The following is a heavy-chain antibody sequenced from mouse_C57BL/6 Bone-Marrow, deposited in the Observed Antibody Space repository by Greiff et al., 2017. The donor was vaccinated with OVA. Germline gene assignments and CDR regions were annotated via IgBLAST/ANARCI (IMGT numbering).Heavy chain of an antibody. CDR2: INPDSSTI. D-gene: IGHD2-2*01. V-gene: IGHV4-1*01. CDR1: GIDFSRYW. Sequence: EADGIDFSRYWMCWVRRAPGQGLEWIGEINPDSSTINYAPSLKDKFIISRDNAKNTLYLQMSKVRSEDTALDYCESYGYDGAWFAYWGQGTRVTVSA. J-gene: IGHJ3*01. CDR3: ESYGYDGAWFAY.